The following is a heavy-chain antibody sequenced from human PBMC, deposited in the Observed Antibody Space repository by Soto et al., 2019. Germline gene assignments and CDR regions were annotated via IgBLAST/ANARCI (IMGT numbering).Heavy chain of an antibody. V-gene: IGHV4-4*02. CDR2: IYHSGSA. CDR3: ARYIAASGTYYFDY. CDR1: GASIGSGSW. D-gene: IGHD6-13*01. Sequence: QVELQESGPDLVKPSGPLSLPGAASGASIGSGSWWVWFGRPPGRGLEWIGEIYHSGSANYNPSLKSRVTISVDNSKNQFSLKLSSVTAADTAVYYCARYIAASGTYYFDYWGQGTLVTVSS. J-gene: IGHJ4*02.